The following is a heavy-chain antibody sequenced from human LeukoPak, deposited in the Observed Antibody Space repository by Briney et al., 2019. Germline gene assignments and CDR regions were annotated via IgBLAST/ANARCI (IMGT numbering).Heavy chain of an antibody. CDR3: AETEGLWFGESHDY. J-gene: IGHJ4*02. D-gene: IGHD3-10*01. Sequence: ASVKVSCKASGYTFTSYGISWVRQAPGQGLEWMGWISAYNGNTNYAQKLQGRVTMTTDTSTGTAYMELRSLRSDDTAVYYCAETEGLWFGESHDYWGQGTLVTVSS. CDR1: GYTFTSYG. V-gene: IGHV1-18*01. CDR2: ISAYNGNT.